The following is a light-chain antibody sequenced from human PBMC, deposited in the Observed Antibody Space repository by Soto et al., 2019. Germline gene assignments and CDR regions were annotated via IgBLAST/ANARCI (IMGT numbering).Light chain of an antibody. J-gene: IGKJ1*01. CDR2: DAS. V-gene: IGKV1-5*01. CDR1: QSLNSL. Sequence: DIQMTQSPSTLSASVGDRVTITCRASQSLNSLLAWYQQKPGRAPKLLIYDASTLESGVPSRFSGSGSGTEFALTITSLQTDDFGTYYCQQYDVHPKTFGQGTKVDIK. CDR3: QQYDVHPKT.